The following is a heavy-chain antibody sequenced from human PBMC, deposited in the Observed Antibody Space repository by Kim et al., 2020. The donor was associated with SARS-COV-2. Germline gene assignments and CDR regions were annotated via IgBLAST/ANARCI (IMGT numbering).Heavy chain of an antibody. Sequence: GGSLRLSCAASGFTFSSYSMNWVRQAPGKGLEWVSSISSSSSYIYYADSVKGRFTISRDNAKNSLYLQMNSLRAEDTAVYYCATGEWGRSSYYYGMDVWGQGTTVTVSS. D-gene: IGHD1-26*01. CDR2: ISSSSSYI. CDR1: GFTFSSYS. CDR3: ATGEWGRSSYYYGMDV. V-gene: IGHV3-21*01. J-gene: IGHJ6*02.